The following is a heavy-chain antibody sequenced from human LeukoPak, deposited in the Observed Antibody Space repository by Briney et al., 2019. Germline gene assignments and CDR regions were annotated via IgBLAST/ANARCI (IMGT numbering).Heavy chain of an antibody. J-gene: IGHJ4*02. Sequence: LRLSCAASGFTFSSYAMSWVRQAPGKGLEWIGYIYYSGSAYYNPSLQSRVTISVDTSKNQFSLKLSSVTAADTAVYYCAKYGDYPFDYWGQGTLVTVSS. CDR1: GFTFSSYA. D-gene: IGHD4-17*01. V-gene: IGHV4-30-4*08. CDR2: IYYSGSA. CDR3: AKYGDYPFDY.